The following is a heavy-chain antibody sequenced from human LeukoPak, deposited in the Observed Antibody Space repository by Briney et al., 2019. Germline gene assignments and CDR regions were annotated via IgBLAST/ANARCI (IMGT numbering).Heavy chain of an antibody. CDR2: ISGDGSSI. CDR1: GFTLRNYY. Sequence: PGGYLRLSCVASGFTLRNYYKHWVREVPGKGLVWVSRISGDGSSIFYADSVKGRFTISRDNAKNSLYVQMNSLRVEDTALYYCVRSLDYWGQGTLVTVSS. V-gene: IGHV3-74*01. J-gene: IGHJ4*02. CDR3: VRSLDY.